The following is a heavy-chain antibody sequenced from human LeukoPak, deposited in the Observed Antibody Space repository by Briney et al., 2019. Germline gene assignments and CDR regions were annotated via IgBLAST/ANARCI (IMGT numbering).Heavy chain of an antibody. CDR2: ISAYNGNT. CDR1: GGTFSSYA. J-gene: IGHJ4*02. CDR3: ARDLMTTVTLWDY. Sequence: SVKVSCKASGGTFSSYAISWVRQAPGQGLEWMGWISAYNGNTNYAQKLQGRVTMTTDTSTSTAYMELRSLSSDDTAVYYCARDLMTTVTLWDYWGQGTLVTVSS. D-gene: IGHD4-17*01. V-gene: IGHV1-18*01.